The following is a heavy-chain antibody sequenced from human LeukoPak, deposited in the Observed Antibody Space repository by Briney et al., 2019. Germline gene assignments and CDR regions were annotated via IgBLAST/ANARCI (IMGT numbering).Heavy chain of an antibody. CDR1: GFTFSSYG. V-gene: IGHV3-33*06. CDR3: AKPVGDTAMGDAFDI. Sequence: SGGSLRLSCAASGFTFSSYGMHWVRQAPGKGPEWVAVIWYDGSNKYYADSVKGRFTISRDNSKNTLYLQMNSLRAEDTAVYYCAKPVGDTAMGDAFDIWGQGTMVTVSS. J-gene: IGHJ3*02. CDR2: IWYDGSNK. D-gene: IGHD5-18*01.